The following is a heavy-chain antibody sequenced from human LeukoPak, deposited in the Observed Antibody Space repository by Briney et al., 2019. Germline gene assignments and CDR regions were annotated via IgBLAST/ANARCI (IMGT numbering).Heavy chain of an antibody. J-gene: IGHJ4*02. V-gene: IGHV3-30*18. CDR1: GFTFSNYG. CDR2: ISNDGNDK. CDR3: AKENDFVY. D-gene: IGHD3-3*01. Sequence: GGSLRLSCAASGFTFSNYGMHWVRRSPGEGLEWVALISNDGNDKYYADSVKGRFTISRDNSKSTLYLQMNSLRAEDTAVYYCAKENDFVYWGQGTLVTVSS.